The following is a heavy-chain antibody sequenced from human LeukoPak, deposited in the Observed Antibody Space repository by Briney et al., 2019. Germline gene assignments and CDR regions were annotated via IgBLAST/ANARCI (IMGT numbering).Heavy chain of an antibody. CDR3: EKDYYDSSGYPYYMDV. CDR1: GFTFTSYS. Sequence: GGSLRLSCVASGFTFTSYSMNWVRQAPGKGLEWVSYISSSNSTIYYADSVKGRFTFSRDKAKNSLYLELNSLSAVDTDVNYCEKDYYDSSGYPYYMDVWDKGTAVTVSS. CDR2: ISSSNSTI. J-gene: IGHJ6*03. D-gene: IGHD3-22*01. V-gene: IGHV3-48*01.